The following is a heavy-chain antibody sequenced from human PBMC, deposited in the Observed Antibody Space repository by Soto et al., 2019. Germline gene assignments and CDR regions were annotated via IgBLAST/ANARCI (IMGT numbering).Heavy chain of an antibody. CDR2: IMPIFGTA. J-gene: IGHJ5*02. CDR1: GGTFSSYG. D-gene: IGHD3-10*01. V-gene: IGHV1-69*13. CDR3: ARDGVRGVRILNWFDP. Sequence: SVKVSCRASGGTFSSYGISWVRRDPGQGLEWRGGIMPIFGTANYAQKFQGRVTITSDDSTITADRELSSLSSEDTAVYYCARDGVRGVRILNWFDPWGQGTLVTVSS.